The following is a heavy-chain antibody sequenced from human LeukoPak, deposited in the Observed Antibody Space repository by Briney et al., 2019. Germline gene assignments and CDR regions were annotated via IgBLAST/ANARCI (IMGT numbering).Heavy chain of an antibody. Sequence: GASVKVSFKASGYTFTDYFMHWVRQAPGQGLEWMGWINPNSGGTHYAQKFQGRVTMTRDTSISTAYMELSRLRSDDTAVYYCASCVGYRNNWFDPWGQGTLVTVSS. J-gene: IGHJ5*02. D-gene: IGHD3-16*02. CDR2: INPNSGGT. CDR1: GYTFTDYF. V-gene: IGHV1-2*02. CDR3: ASCVGYRNNWFDP.